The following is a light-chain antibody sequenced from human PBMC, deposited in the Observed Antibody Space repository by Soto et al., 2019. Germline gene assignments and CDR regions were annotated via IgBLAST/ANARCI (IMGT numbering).Light chain of an antibody. CDR3: QQSNNLPWT. J-gene: IGKJ1*01. CDR1: QSVSGK. CDR2: DAS. V-gene: IGKV3-15*01. Sequence: EVLMTQSPAALSVSPGERATLSCRASQSVSGKLAWYQQKPGQAPRLLIYDASTRATGIPARFSGSGSGTEFTLTISSLQSEDFAVYYCQQSNNLPWTFGQETKVDIK.